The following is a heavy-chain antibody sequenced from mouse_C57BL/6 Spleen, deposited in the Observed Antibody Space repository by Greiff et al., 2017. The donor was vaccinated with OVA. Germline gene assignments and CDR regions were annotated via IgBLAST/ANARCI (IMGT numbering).Heavy chain of an antibody. Sequence: QVQLQQPGAELVKPGASVKLSCKASGYTFTSYWMHWVKQRPGQGLEWIGMIHPNSGSTNYNEKFKSKATLTVDKSSSTAYMQLSSLTSEDSAVYYCARPIYYYGSSYGYYAMGYWGQGTSVTVSS. CDR1: GYTFTSYW. CDR2: IHPNSGST. J-gene: IGHJ4*01. V-gene: IGHV1-64*01. D-gene: IGHD1-1*01. CDR3: ARPIYYYGSSYGYYAMGY.